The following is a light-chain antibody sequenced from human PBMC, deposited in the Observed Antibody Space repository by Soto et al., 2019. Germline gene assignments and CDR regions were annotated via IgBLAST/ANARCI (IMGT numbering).Light chain of an antibody. CDR2: EVS. CDR1: SSDVGSYNL. J-gene: IGLJ1*01. Sequence: QSVLTQPASVSRSPGQSITISCTGTSSDVGSYNLVSWYQQHPGKAPKLMIYEVSKRPSGVSNRFSGSKSGNTASLTISGFQAEDEADYYCCSYAGSSTPFVFGTGTKVTVL. V-gene: IGLV2-23*02. CDR3: CSYAGSSTPFV.